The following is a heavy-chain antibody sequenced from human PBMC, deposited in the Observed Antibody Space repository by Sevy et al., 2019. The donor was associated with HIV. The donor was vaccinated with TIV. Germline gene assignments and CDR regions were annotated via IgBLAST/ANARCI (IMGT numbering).Heavy chain of an antibody. CDR2: IYYSGST. V-gene: IGHV4-59*01. Sequence: SETLSLTCTVSGGSISSYYWSWIRQPPGKGLEWIGYIYYSGSTNYNPSLKSRVTISVDTSKNQSSRKLSSVTAADTAVYYCARSEVVTIFGVVIMNGMDVWGQGTTVTVSS. D-gene: IGHD3-3*01. J-gene: IGHJ6*02. CDR3: ARSEVVTIFGVVIMNGMDV. CDR1: GGSISSYY.